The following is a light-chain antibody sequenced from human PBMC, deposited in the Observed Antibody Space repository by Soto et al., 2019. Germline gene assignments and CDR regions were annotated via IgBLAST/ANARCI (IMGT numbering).Light chain of an antibody. CDR1: QDIINH. V-gene: IGKV1-33*01. CDR3: QQYVQALS. J-gene: IGKJ4*01. CDR2: GAS. Sequence: DIQMTQSPSSLSASVGDRVIITCQASQDIINHLNWYQQKVGKAPKLLISGASSLEAGVPSRFSGXGXGTDFTLTXTXXXXXXXAXYXCQQYVQALSFGGGTEVEI.